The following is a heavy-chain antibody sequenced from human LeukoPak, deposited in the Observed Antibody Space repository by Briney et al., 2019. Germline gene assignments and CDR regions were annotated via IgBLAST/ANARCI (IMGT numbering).Heavy chain of an antibody. CDR2: ISSDGRYK. CDR3: ARDLATRQRTGLYDS. V-gene: IGHV3-30*04. Sequence: HPGRSLRLSCAASGFTFSGYTMHWVRQAPGKGLEWVAFISSDGRYKSHADSVKGRCTISRDNSKNTLYLQMNSLRAEDTAVYYCARDLATRQRTGLYDSWGQGALVTVSS. J-gene: IGHJ4*02. CDR1: GFTFSGYT. D-gene: IGHD3-16*02.